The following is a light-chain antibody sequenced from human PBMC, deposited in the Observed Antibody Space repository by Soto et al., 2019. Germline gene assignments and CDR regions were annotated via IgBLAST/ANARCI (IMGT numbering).Light chain of an antibody. CDR1: SNDVGSYNL. CDR3: CSYAGSNYYV. CDR2: EGS. J-gene: IGLJ1*01. Sequence: QSVLTQPASMSGSPGQSITISCTGTSNDVGSYNLVSWYQHHPGKAPKLMSFEGSKRPSGVSNRFSGSKSGNTASLTISGIQAEDEADFYCCSYAGSNYYVFGTGTKLTVV. V-gene: IGLV2-23*01.